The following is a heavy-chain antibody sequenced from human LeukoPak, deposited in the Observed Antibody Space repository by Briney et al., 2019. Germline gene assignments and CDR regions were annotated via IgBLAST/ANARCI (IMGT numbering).Heavy chain of an antibody. V-gene: IGHV4-4*02. CDR1: GFTFSSYS. J-gene: IGHJ6*03. Sequence: GSLRLSCAASGFTFSSYSMNWVRQPPGKGLEWIGEINHSGSTNYNPSLKSRVTISVDKSKNQFSLKLSSVTAADTAVYYCARGPDDDSTWYYYYYMDVWGKGTTVTVSS. D-gene: IGHD3-22*01. CDR3: ARGPDDDSTWYYYYYMDV. CDR2: INHSGST.